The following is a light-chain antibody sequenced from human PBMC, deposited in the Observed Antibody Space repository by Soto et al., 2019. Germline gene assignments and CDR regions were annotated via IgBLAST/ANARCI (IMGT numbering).Light chain of an antibody. Sequence: QSALTQPRSVSGSPGQSVTISCTGASSYVSWYQQHPGKAPRLMIYDVTERPSGVPHRFSASKSGNTASLTISGLQAEDEADYYCCSNAVTYTKFGGGTKLTVL. CDR1: SSY. V-gene: IGLV2-11*01. CDR2: DVT. J-gene: IGLJ2*01. CDR3: CSNAVTYTK.